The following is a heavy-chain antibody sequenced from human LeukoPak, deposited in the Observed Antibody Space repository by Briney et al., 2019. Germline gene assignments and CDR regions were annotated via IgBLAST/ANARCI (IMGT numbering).Heavy chain of an antibody. D-gene: IGHD1-26*01. CDR1: GGSISSSSYY. CDR2: IYYSGST. CDR3: ARFFRTVWELPYY. Sequence: SEALSLTRTLSGGSISSSSYYCGWISQPPGKGLEWIGSIYYSGSTYSNPSLKSLATISVDTSKNQFSLRLSSVTAADTAVYYCARFFRTVWELPYYWGPGTLVTVSS. V-gene: IGHV4-39*07. J-gene: IGHJ4*02.